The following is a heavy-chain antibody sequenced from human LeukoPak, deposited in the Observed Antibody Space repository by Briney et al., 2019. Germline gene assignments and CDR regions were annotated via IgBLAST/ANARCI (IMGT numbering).Heavy chain of an antibody. J-gene: IGHJ4*02. Sequence: GAPVKVSCKASGYTFTGYYMHWVRQAPGQGLEWMGWINPNSGGTNYAQKFQGRVTMTRDTSISTAYMELSRLRSDDTAVYYCARDLMPSIAVAAEYWGQGTLVTVSS. CDR3: ARDLMPSIAVAAEY. CDR2: INPNSGGT. CDR1: GYTFTGYY. V-gene: IGHV1-2*02. D-gene: IGHD6-19*01.